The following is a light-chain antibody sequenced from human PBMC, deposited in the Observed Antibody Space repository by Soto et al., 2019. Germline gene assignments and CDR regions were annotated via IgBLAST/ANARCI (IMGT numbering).Light chain of an antibody. V-gene: IGKV3-15*01. Sequence: ESVLTQSPGTLSLSPGERATLSCRASQSVSSNYLAWYQQKPGQAPRLLIYAASTRATGVPGRFSGSGSWTEFTITISGLQSEDFAVYYCQQYNHWPLTFGGGTKVDIK. CDR3: QQYNHWPLT. CDR1: QSVSSN. CDR2: AAS. J-gene: IGKJ4*01.